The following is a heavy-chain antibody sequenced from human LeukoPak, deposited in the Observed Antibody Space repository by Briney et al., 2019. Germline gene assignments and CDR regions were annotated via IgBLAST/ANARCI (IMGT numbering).Heavy chain of an antibody. CDR1: GASISSYY. J-gene: IGHJ4*02. CDR3: ARAYSGYDPFDY. CDR2: IYYSGST. D-gene: IGHD5-12*01. V-gene: IGHV4-59*01. Sequence: PSETLSLTCTVSGASISSYYWSWIRQPPGKGLEWIGYIYYSGSTNYNPSLKSRVTISVDTSKNQFSLKLSSVTAADTAVYYCARAYSGYDPFDYWGQGTLVTVSS.